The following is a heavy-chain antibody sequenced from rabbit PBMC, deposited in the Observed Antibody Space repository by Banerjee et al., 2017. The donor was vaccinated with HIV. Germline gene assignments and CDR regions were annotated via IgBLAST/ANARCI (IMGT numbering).Heavy chain of an antibody. V-gene: IGHV1S45*01. Sequence: QEQLEESGGGLVQPEGSLTLTCTASGFSFSNKYVMCWVRQAPGKGLEWIACIAAGSSGSTYYASWAKGRFTISKTSSTTVTLQMTSLTAADTATYFCARDLAGVIGWNFNLWGQGTLVTVS. CDR1: GFSFSNKYV. CDR2: IAAGSSGST. J-gene: IGHJ4*01. CDR3: ARDLAGVIGWNFNL. D-gene: IGHD4-1*01.